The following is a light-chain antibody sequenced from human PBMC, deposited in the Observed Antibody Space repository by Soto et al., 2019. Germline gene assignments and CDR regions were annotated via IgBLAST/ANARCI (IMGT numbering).Light chain of an antibody. J-gene: IGKJ4*01. CDR3: QQRSNWPPL. CDR2: DAS. V-gene: IGKV3-11*01. CDR1: QSVSSY. Sequence: EIVLTQSPATLSLSPGERATLSCRASQSVSSYLAWYQQKPGQAPRLLIYDASNRATGIPARFGGSGSGTDFTLTISSLEPEDFAVYYCQQRSNWPPLFGGGTKVEIK.